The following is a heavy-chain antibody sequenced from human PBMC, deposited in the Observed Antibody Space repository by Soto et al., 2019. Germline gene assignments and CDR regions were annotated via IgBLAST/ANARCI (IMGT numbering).Heavy chain of an antibody. CDR2: IYSGGST. J-gene: IGHJ4*02. V-gene: IGHV3-66*01. CDR3: ARDNNGGVHWYYFDY. CDR1: GFTVSSNH. D-gene: IGHD2-8*02. Sequence: PGGSLRLSCAGSGFTVSSNHMNWVRQAPGKGLEWVSVIYSGGSTYYADSVRGRFTISRDNSKNTLYLQMNNLRAEDTAVYYCARDNNGGVHWYYFDYWGQGTQVTVSS.